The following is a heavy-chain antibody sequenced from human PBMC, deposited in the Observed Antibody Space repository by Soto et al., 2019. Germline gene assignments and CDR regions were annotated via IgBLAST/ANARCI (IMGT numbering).Heavy chain of an antibody. J-gene: IGHJ4*02. CDR2: MNPNSGNT. CDR1: GYTFTSYD. Sequence: QVQLVQSGAEVKKPGASVKVSCKASGYTFTSYDINWVRQATGQGLEWMGWMNPNSGNTGYAQKCQGRVTMTRNTTNSTAYLELSSLRSEDTAVYYCDKGPSGYSLYYFDYWGQGTLVTVSS. V-gene: IGHV1-8*01. D-gene: IGHD3-22*01. CDR3: DKGPSGYSLYYFDY.